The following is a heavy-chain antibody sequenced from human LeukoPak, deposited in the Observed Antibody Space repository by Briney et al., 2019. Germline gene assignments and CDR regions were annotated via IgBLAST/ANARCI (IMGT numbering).Heavy chain of an antibody. D-gene: IGHD6-19*01. V-gene: IGHV3-53*01. CDR2: IHPDGYT. Sequence: GRSLRLSCAASGFTVSTNYMCWVRQDPGKGLEWVSIIHPDGYTHYADSVKGRFTISRGNSKNTLFLQMDSLRAEDTAVYYCARAGKPMAGKYYFDFWGQGTLVTVSS. CDR1: GFTVSTNY. J-gene: IGHJ4*02. CDR3: ARAGKPMAGKYYFDF.